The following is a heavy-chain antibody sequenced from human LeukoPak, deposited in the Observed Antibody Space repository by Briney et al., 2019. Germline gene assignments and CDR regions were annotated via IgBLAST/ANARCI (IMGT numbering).Heavy chain of an antibody. CDR2: INHSGST. J-gene: IGHJ5*02. Sequence: SETLSLTCAVYAGSLSGYYWSWIRQPPGKGLEWIGEINHSGSTNYNPSLKSRVTISLDTSRNQFSLKLSSVTAADTAVYYCARSPLAFYDSSGYPRVWFDPWGQGTLVTVSS. CDR3: ARSPLAFYDSSGYPRVWFDP. V-gene: IGHV4-34*01. D-gene: IGHD3-22*01. CDR1: AGSLSGYY.